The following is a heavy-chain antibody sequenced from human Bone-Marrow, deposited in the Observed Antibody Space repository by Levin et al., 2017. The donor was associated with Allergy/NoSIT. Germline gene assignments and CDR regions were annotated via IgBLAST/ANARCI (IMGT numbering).Heavy chain of an antibody. V-gene: IGHV1-18*01. Sequence: ASVKVSCKASGYTLNDYGITWVREAPGQGLEWMGWINIYSAKTNYAQKVQGRVTMTTDTSTNTAYMELRSLRSDDTAVYYCARISSNAYYYYGLDVWGQGTTVTVSS. J-gene: IGHJ6*02. D-gene: IGHD2/OR15-2a*01. CDR1: GYTLNDYG. CDR3: ARISSNAYYYYGLDV. CDR2: INIYSAKT.